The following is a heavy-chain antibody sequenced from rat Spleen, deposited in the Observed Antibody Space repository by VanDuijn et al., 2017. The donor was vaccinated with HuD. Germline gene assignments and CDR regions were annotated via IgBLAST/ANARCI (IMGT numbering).Heavy chain of an antibody. CDR2: ISYDGGTT. Sequence: EVQLVESGGGLVQPGRSLKVSCAASGFAFSYQGMHWIRQAPKKGLEWVATISYDGGTTYYRDSVKGRFTISRDNAKSSLYLQMDSLRSEDTATYYCTTEATRVYFDYWGQGVMVIVSS. J-gene: IGHJ2*01. D-gene: IGHD1-4*01. CDR3: TTEATRVYFDY. CDR1: GFAFSYQG. V-gene: IGHV5-20*01.